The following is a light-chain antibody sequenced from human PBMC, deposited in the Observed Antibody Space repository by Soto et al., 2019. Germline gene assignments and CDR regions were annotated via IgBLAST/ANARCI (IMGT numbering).Light chain of an antibody. CDR1: QSITNR. CDR3: QQSYSTPRALT. CDR2: AAS. V-gene: IGKV1-39*01. Sequence: DIQMTQSPSTLSASVGDRVTITCRASQSITNRLAWYQQKPGKAPKLLIYAASSLQSGVPSRFSGSGSGTDFTLTISSLQPEDFATYYCQQSYSTPRALTFGGGTKVDIK. J-gene: IGKJ4*01.